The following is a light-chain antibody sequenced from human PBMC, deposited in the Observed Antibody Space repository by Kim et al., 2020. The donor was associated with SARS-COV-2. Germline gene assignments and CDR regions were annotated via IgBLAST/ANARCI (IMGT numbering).Light chain of an antibody. CDR3: QQYNKWPLT. Sequence: VSAGETATLSCRASQSVNSNLAWYQQNPGQAPRLLIYGASTRATGIPARFSGSESGTEFSLTISSLQSEDLGVYYCQQYNKWPLTFGGGTKVDIK. V-gene: IGKV3-15*01. J-gene: IGKJ4*01. CDR1: QSVNSN. CDR2: GAS.